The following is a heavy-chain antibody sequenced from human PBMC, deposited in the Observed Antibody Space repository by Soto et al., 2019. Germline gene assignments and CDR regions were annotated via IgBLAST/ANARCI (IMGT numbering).Heavy chain of an antibody. J-gene: IGHJ4*02. CDR3: ASRRGSAALFHFDY. D-gene: IGHD1-26*01. CDR1: GGSFSGYY. CDR2: INHSGST. Sequence: SETLSLTCAVYGGSFSGYYWSWIRQPPGKGLEWIGEINHSGSTNYNPSLKSRVTISVDTSKNQFSLKLSSVTAADTAVYYCASRRGSAALFHFDYWGQGTLVTVSS. V-gene: IGHV4-34*01.